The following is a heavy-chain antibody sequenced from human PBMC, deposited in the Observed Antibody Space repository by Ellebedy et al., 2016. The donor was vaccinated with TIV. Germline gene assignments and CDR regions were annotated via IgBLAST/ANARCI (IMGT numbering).Heavy chain of an antibody. Sequence: PGGSLRLSCAASGFAFSTYAMHWLRQAPGKGLEWVAVISNDESGKHYDDSVKGRFTISRDNSKNTLDLQMNSLRAEDTAVYYCAKGGFDRSGYFAPPVEYWGQGTLVTVSS. V-gene: IGHV3-30*18. CDR3: AKGGFDRSGYFAPPVEY. D-gene: IGHD3-22*01. J-gene: IGHJ4*02. CDR1: GFAFSTYA. CDR2: ISNDESGK.